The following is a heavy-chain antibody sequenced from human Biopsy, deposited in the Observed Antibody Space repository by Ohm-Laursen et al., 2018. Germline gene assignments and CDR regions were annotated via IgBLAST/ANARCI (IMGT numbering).Heavy chain of an antibody. J-gene: IGHJ1*01. V-gene: IGHV4-59*11. CDR3: ARGSNEYGGLYFPH. D-gene: IGHD4-23*01. CDR2: ISHTGYT. Sequence: GTLSLTCTVSGGSFTGHYWTWIRQPPGKGLEWIGHISHTGYTSYKSSLKSRVTISLDTSSNHFSLWLTSLAAADTAVYYCARGSNEYGGLYFPHWGQGTLVTVSS. CDR1: GGSFTGHY.